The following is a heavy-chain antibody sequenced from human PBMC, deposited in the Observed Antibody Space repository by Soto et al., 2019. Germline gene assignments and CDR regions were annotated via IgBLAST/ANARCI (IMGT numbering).Heavy chain of an antibody. V-gene: IGHV2-5*02. CDR3: AHIPNYYQYDWFDP. J-gene: IGHJ5*02. CDR2: IYWDDDK. Sequence: QITLKESGPTLVKPTQPLTLTCTFSGFSLTTRGVGVGWILQSPVKALECLALIYWDDDKRYSPSLQSRLSITKDTSKNQVVLTMTNVDPVDTATYYCAHIPNYYQYDWFDPWGQGTLVSVSS. D-gene: IGHD3-16*01. CDR1: GFSLTTRGVG.